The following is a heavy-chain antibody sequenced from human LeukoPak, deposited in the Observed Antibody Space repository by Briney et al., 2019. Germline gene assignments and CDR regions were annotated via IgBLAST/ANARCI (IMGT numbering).Heavy chain of an antibody. D-gene: IGHD1-26*01. J-gene: IGHJ3*02. CDR1: GFTFSDYY. Sequence: GGSLRLSCAASGFTFSDYYMSWIRQAPGKGLEGVSYIRNSGSTIYYADSVKGRFTISRDNAKNSLYLQMNSLTVEDTAVYYCASDASGAFDIRGQGTMVTVSS. CDR2: IRNSGSTI. V-gene: IGHV3-11*01. CDR3: ASDASGAFDI.